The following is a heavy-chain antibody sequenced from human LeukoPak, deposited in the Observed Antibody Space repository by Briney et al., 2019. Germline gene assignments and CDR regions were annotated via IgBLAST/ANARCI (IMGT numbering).Heavy chain of an antibody. Sequence: PGGSLRLSCAASGFTFSSYAMSWVRQAPGKGLEWVSAISGSGGSTYYADSVKGRFTISRDNSKNTLYLQMNSLRAEDTAVYYCAKASRKPINHYGSGRHGYFDHWGQGTLVTVSS. CDR1: GFTFSSYA. J-gene: IGHJ1*01. CDR2: ISGSGGST. V-gene: IGHV3-23*01. D-gene: IGHD3-10*01. CDR3: AKASRKPINHYGSGRHGYFDH.